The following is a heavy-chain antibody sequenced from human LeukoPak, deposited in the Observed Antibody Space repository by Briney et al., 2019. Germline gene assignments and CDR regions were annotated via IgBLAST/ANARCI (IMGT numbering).Heavy chain of an antibody. CDR1: GGSIGTYY. Sequence: SETLSLTCTVSGGSIGTYYWSWIRQSPGKGLEWIGYIYVTGTRYNPYLQSRVAISVDRSRNQFFLKMSSVTAADTAVYYCARHIGGGIEDMDVWGKGTKVIVSS. V-gene: IGHV4-59*08. D-gene: IGHD3-16*02. CDR3: ARHIGGGIEDMDV. CDR2: IYVTGT. J-gene: IGHJ6*03.